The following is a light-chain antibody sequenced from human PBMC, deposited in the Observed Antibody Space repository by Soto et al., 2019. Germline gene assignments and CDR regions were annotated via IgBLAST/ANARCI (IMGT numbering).Light chain of an antibody. CDR2: EAS. V-gene: IGKV1-39*01. J-gene: IGKJ3*01. CDR3: QQRYSMPLT. CDR1: QSISSH. Sequence: DIQMTQSPSSLSASVGDRVTITCRASQSISSHLNWYQQKPGKAPQLLIYEASSLQGGVPSRFSRSGSGTEFSLTMSRLQADDFAIYYGQQRYSMPLTFGPGTRVDI.